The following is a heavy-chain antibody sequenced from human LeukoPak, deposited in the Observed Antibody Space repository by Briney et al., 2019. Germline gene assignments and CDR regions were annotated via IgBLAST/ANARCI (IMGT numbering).Heavy chain of an antibody. Sequence: GRSLRLSCAASGFTFNSYAMHWVRQAPGKGLQWVAVVSSVGSNQYYADSLKGRFTISRDNSKNTLYLQMNSLRADDTAIYFCARDFIGSGAMDVWGQGTTVTVSS. J-gene: IGHJ6*02. CDR1: GFTFNSYA. CDR2: VSSVGSNQ. CDR3: ARDFIGSGAMDV. D-gene: IGHD6-19*01. V-gene: IGHV3-30-3*01.